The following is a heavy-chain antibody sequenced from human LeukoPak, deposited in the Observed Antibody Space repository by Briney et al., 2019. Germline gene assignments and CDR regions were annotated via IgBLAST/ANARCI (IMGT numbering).Heavy chain of an antibody. Sequence: GGSLRLSCGASGFTFSSYGMQWVRQAPGKGLEWVASIWIDGSNEFHADSVKGRFTISRDNSKNTLYLQMNSLRAEDTAIYYCARDWSYSFDYWGQGSLVTVSS. CDR1: GFTFSSYG. CDR3: ARDWSYSFDY. J-gene: IGHJ4*02. D-gene: IGHD4-11*01. CDR2: IWIDGSNE. V-gene: IGHV3-33*01.